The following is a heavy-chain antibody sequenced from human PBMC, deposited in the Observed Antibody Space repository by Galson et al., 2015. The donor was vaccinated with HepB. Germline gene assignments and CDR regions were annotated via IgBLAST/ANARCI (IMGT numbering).Heavy chain of an antibody. V-gene: IGHV1-18*04. Sequence: SVKVSCKASGYTLTNFGISWVRQAPGQGLEWMGWICAHNGNPNYAQKFQGRVSMTTETSTNTAYMELRSLISDDTAVYYCARVGGFTIPRGVLGWGPKPRARFYTIDVWGQGTTVTVSS. D-gene: IGHD3-10*01. CDR3: ARVGGFTIPRGVLGWGPKPRARFYTIDV. CDR1: GYTLTNFG. CDR2: ICAHNGNP. J-gene: IGHJ6*02.